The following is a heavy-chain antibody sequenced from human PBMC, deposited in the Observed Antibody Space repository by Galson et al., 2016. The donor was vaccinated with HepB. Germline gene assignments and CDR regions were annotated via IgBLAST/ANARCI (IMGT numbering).Heavy chain of an antibody. D-gene: IGHD1-14*01. J-gene: IGHJ6*02. Sequence: SVKVSCKASGYNFYTYDVNWVRQATGQGLEWMGYMNPLRGSTGYARKFQGRVTMTRDTSTTTVYMELTSLTAEDTAVYFCGTGPYRGLDVWGQGTTVTVSS. CDR1: GYNFYTYD. V-gene: IGHV1-8*01. CDR2: MNPLRGST. CDR3: GTGPYRGLDV.